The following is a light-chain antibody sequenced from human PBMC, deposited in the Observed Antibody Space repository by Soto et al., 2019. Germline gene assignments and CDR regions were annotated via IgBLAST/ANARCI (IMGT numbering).Light chain of an antibody. J-gene: IGKJ1*01. Sequence: IEMTPSPASLSASVGARVTITSRASQSISSYLNLYQQKPGKAPKVLIYDASSLESGVPSRFSGSGSGAICILTVGWLLLVDCATDYSQLDNGYAGRVGQGTKVDIK. CDR3: QLDNGYAGR. V-gene: IGKV1-5*01. CDR2: DAS. CDR1: QSISSY.